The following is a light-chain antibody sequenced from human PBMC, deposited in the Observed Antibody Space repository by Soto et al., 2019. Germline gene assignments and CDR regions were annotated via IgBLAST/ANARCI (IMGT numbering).Light chain of an antibody. Sequence: DIQMTQAPSSLSASVGDRVTITCRASQRINIYLNWYQQKPGKAPKLLIYAASSLQSGVPSRFSGSGSGTDFTLTISSLEPEDFAVYYCQQRSNWPLTFGGGTKVDIK. CDR3: QQRSNWPLT. CDR1: QRINIY. CDR2: AAS. V-gene: IGKV1-39*01. J-gene: IGKJ4*01.